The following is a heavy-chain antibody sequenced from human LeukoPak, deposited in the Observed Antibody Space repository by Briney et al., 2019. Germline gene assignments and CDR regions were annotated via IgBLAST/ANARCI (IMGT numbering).Heavy chain of an antibody. CDR3: ASYGAVAGTFDY. V-gene: IGHV3-74*01. J-gene: IGHJ4*02. D-gene: IGHD6-19*01. CDR1: GFTFSSYW. Sequence: PGGSLRLSCAASGFTFSSYWMHWVRQAPGKGLVWVSRINSDGSSTSYADSVKGRFTISRDNAKNTLYLQMNSLRAEDTAVYYCASYGAVAGTFDYWGQGTLVTVSS. CDR2: INSDGSST.